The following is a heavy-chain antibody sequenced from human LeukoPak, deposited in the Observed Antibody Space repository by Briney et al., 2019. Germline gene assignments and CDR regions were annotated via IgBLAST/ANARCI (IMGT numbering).Heavy chain of an antibody. CDR2: ISSSSSYI. D-gene: IGHD1-1*01. CDR1: GFTFSSYS. J-gene: IGHJ3*02. CDR3: ATTELMDAFDI. V-gene: IGHV3-21*01. Sequence: GGSLRLSCAASGFTFSSYSMNWVRQAPGKGLELVSSISSSSSYIYYADSVKGRFTISRDNAKNSLYLQMNSLRAEDTAVYYCATTELMDAFDIWGQGTMVTVSS.